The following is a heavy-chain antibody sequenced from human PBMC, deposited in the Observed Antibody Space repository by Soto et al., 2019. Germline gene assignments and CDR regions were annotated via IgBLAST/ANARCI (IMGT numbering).Heavy chain of an antibody. CDR3: AREAHYINWFDP. V-gene: IGHV3-48*02. CDR1: GFTFSSYS. CDR2: IISSSSTI. D-gene: IGHD4-4*01. J-gene: IGHJ5*02. Sequence: EVQLVESGGGLVQPGGSLRLSCAASGFTFSSYSMNWVRQAPGKGLEWVSYIISSSSTIYYADSVKGRFTISRDNAKNSLYLQMNSLRDEDTAVYYCAREAHYINWFDPWGQGTLVTVSS.